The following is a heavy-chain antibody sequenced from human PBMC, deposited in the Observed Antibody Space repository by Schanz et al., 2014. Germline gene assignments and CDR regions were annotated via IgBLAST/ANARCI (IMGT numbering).Heavy chain of an antibody. CDR3: ARDFSAYVGNYFDY. J-gene: IGHJ4*02. CDR2: ITAYNGDT. V-gene: IGHV1-18*01. D-gene: IGHD5-12*01. Sequence: QVQLVQSGAEVKRPGASVKVSCKASGYTFTAYGINWVRQAPGQGLEWMGWITAYNGDTNYALKLQGRVTMTTDTSTSTSYMELTSLRFDDTAVYYCARDFSAYVGNYFDYWGQGTLVTVSS. CDR1: GYTFTAYG.